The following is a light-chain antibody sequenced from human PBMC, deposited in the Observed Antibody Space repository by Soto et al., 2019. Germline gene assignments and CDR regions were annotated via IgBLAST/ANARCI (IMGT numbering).Light chain of an antibody. J-gene: IGKJ4*01. CDR1: QSVRSN. V-gene: IGKV3-15*01. CDR2: AAS. CDR3: QQYNNWPAT. Sequence: EIVMTQSPATLSVSPGDTATLSCRASQSVRSNLACYQQKAGQAPRLLVYAASTRATAFPARFSGSGSGTEFTLTISSLQSEDFAVYYCQQYNNWPATFGGGTKVEIK.